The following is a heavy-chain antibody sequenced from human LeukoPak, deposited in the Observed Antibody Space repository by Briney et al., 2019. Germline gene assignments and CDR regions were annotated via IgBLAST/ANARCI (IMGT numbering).Heavy chain of an antibody. V-gene: IGHV3-23*01. J-gene: IGHJ4*02. CDR3: ASRAPCSAGTCYGLGY. CDR1: GFTFNSYA. D-gene: IGHD2-15*01. Sequence: GGSLRLSWAASGFTFNSYAMNWVRQAPGKGLEWVSSISGRDGRTFYVDSVKGRFSISRDNSKNTLYLQMNSLRAEDTAVYYCASRAPCSAGTCYGLGYWGQGTLVTVSS. CDR2: ISGRDGRT.